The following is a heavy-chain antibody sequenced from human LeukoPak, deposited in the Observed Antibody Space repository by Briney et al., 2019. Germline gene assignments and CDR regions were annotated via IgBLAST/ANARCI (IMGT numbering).Heavy chain of an antibody. CDR2: ISYDGSNK. D-gene: IGHD5/OR15-5a*01. Sequence: PGGSLRLSCAASGFTFSSYAMHWVRQAPGKGLEWVAVISYDGSNKYYADSVKGRFTISRDNSKNTLYLQMNSLRAEDTAVYYCARDRESTTIFDYWGQGTLVTVSP. CDR3: ARDRESTTIFDY. CDR1: GFTFSSYA. J-gene: IGHJ4*02. V-gene: IGHV3-30*04.